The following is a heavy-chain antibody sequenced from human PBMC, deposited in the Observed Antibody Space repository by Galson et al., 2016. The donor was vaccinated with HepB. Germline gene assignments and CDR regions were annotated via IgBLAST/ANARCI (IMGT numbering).Heavy chain of an antibody. J-gene: IGHJ2*01. CDR1: GFIFSHYG. CDR2: VSFDGSNK. V-gene: IGHV3-30*19. D-gene: IGHD6-13*01. Sequence: SLRLSCAASGFIFSHYGMHWVRQAPGKGLEWVAVVSFDGSNKDYADSVKGRLTISRDNSKNTLYLQMNGLRAEDTAVYYCARGEGGYSSSWYGWYFDVWGRGTLVTVSS. CDR3: ARGEGGYSSSWYGWYFDV.